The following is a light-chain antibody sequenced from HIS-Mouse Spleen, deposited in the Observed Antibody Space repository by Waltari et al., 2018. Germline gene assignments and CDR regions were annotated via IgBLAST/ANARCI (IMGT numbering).Light chain of an antibody. Sequence: QSALTQPAAVSGSPGQPIPISCTGTSRDVGSYNLVCCYQQHPGKAPKLMIYEGSKRPSGVSNRFSGSKSGNTASLTISGLQAEDEADYYCCSYAGSSTWVFGGGTKLTVL. CDR2: EGS. V-gene: IGLV2-23*01. CDR3: CSYAGSSTWV. CDR1: SRDVGSYNL. J-gene: IGLJ3*02.